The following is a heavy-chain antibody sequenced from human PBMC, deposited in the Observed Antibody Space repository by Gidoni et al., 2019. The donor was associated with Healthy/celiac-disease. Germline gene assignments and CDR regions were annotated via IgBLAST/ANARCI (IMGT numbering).Heavy chain of an antibody. J-gene: IGHJ6*02. D-gene: IGHD3-16*01. CDR1: GFTFRSYW. CDR2: IKKDGREK. Sequence: EVQLVESGGGLVQPGGSLGLSCAAYGFTFRSYWMSWVREAPGKGLEWVDNIKKDGREKYYVDAVKGRFTISRDNAKNSLYLQMNSLRAEDTAVYFCARVGPLAVGYYYYGMDVWGQGTTVTVSS. V-gene: IGHV3-7*01. CDR3: ARVGPLAVGYYYYGMDV.